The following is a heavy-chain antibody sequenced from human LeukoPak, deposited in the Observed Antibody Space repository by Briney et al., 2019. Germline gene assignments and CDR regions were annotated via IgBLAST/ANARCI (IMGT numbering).Heavy chain of an antibody. V-gene: IGHV3-30*18. CDR1: GYSFTSDW. Sequence: GESLKISCKGSGYSFTSDWIGWVRQAPGKGLEWVAVISYDGSNKYYADSVKGRFTIFRDNSKNTLFLQMNSLRAEDTAVYYCAKDSGIAVAGTRNWFDPWGQGTLVTVSS. CDR3: AKDSGIAVAGTRNWFDP. J-gene: IGHJ5*02. CDR2: ISYDGSNK. D-gene: IGHD6-19*01.